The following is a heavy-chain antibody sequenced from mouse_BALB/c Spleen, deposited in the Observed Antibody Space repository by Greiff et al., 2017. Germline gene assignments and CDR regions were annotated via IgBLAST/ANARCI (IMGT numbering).Heavy chain of an antibody. J-gene: IGHJ3*01. CDR2: ISSGGST. D-gene: IGHD1-1*01. Sequence: EVQGVESGGGLVKPGGSLKLSCAASGFTFSSYAMSWVRQTPEKRLEWVASISSGGSTYYPDSVKGRFTISRDNARNILYLQMSSLRSEDTAMYYCARGDYGSSPFAYWGQGTLVTVSA. V-gene: IGHV5-6-5*01. CDR3: ARGDYGSSPFAY. CDR1: GFTFSSYA.